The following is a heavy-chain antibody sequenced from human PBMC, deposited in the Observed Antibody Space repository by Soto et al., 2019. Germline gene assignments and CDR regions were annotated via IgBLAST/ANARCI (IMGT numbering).Heavy chain of an antibody. CDR1: GYTFTSYY. V-gene: IGHV1-46*01. CDR2: INPSGGST. Sequence: ASVKVSCKASGYTFTSYYMRWVRQAPVQGLEWMGIINPSGGSTSYAQKFQGRVTMTRDTSTSTVYMELSSLRSEDTAVYYCARDLVQSVVVMLGYGMDVWGQGTTVTVSS. D-gene: IGHD2-2*01. J-gene: IGHJ6*02. CDR3: ARDLVQSVVVMLGYGMDV.